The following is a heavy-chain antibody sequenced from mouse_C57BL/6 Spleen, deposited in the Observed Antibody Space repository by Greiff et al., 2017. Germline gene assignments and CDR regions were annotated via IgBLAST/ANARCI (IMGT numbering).Heavy chain of an antibody. CDR3: ARYDDGYYLDY. V-gene: IGHV1-80*01. D-gene: IGHD2-3*01. J-gene: IGHJ2*01. CDR1: GYAFSSYW. Sequence: VKLQESGAELVKPGASVKISCKASGYAFSSYWMNWVKQRPGKGLEWIGQIYPGDGDTNYNGKFKGKATLTADKSSSTAYMQLSSLTSEDSAVYFCARYDDGYYLDYWGQGTTLTVSS. CDR2: IYPGDGDT.